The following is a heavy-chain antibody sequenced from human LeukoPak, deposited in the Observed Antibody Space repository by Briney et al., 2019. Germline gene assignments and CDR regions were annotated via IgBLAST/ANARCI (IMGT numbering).Heavy chain of an antibody. CDR3: ARHLSGSYSFDS. D-gene: IGHD1-26*01. V-gene: IGHV4-59*08. J-gene: IGHJ4*02. CDR1: GGSFSPYY. CDR2: IYYGGST. Sequence: SETLSLTCTVSGGSFSPYYWSWIRQPPGKGLEWIGQIYYGGSTNYNPSLKSRVTLSLDTSKNHFSLKVTSVTAADTAVYYCARHLSGSYSFDSWGQGTLVTVSS.